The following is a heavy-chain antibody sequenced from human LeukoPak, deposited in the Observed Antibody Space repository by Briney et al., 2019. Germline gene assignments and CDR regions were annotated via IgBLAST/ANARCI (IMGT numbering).Heavy chain of an antibody. Sequence: PGGSLRLSCAASGFTFSSYGMHWVRQAPGKGLEWVAVIWYDGSNKYYADSVKGRFTISRDNSKNTLYLQLNSLRAEDTAVYYCARVLSDLRDDSFDVWGQGTMVTVSS. V-gene: IGHV3-33*01. CDR2: IWYDGSNK. CDR1: GFTFSSYG. J-gene: IGHJ3*01. CDR3: ARVLSDLRDDSFDV.